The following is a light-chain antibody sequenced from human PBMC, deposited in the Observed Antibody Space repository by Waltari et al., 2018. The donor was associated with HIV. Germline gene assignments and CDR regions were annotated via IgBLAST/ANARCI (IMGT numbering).Light chain of an antibody. Sequence: QSALTQPASVSGSPGQSITISCTGTSIDVGGYNYVSWYQQHPGKAPKLMIYDVSNRPSGVSNRFSGSKSGNTASLTISGLQAEDEADYYCSSYTSSSTLNFGGGTKLTVL. CDR1: SIDVGGYNY. CDR3: SSYTSSSTLN. J-gene: IGLJ2*01. CDR2: DVS. V-gene: IGLV2-14*03.